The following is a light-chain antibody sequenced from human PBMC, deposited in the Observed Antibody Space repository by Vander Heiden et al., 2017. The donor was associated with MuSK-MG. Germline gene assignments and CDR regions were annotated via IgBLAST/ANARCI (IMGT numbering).Light chain of an antibody. CDR3: ASWDDSLNGHVV. V-gene: IGLV1-44*01. Sequence: QSVLTQPPSASGTPGQRVTISCSGSSSNIGSNTVNWYQQLPGTAPKLLIYRNNQRPSGVPDRFSGSKSGTSASLAIRDLQSEDEADYYCASWDDSLNGHVVFGGGTKLTVL. CDR2: RNN. J-gene: IGLJ2*01. CDR1: SSNIGSNT.